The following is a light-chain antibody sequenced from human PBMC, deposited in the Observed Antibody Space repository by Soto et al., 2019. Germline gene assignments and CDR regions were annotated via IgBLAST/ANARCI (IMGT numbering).Light chain of an antibody. CDR3: QSYNRASYA. V-gene: IGKV1-5*01. CDR2: DAS. J-gene: IGKJ1*01. CDR1: QSIRSW. Sequence: DIQMTQSPSTLSASVGDRVTITYRASQSIRSWLAWYQQKPGKAPNLLIYDASALESRVSSSFSGSGSGTEFTLTISSLQPDDFATYYCQSYNRASYAFGQGTKVDIK.